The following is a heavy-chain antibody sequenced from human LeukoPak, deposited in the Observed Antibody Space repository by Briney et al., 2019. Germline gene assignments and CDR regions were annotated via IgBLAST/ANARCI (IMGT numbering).Heavy chain of an antibody. CDR1: GYTFTSYY. Sequence: ASVKVSCKASGYTFTSYYMHWVRQAPGQGLEWMGIINPSGGSTSYAQKFQGRVTMTRDTSTSTVYMELSSLRSEDTAVYYCVLSRYAIDAFDIWGQGTMVTISS. CDR3: VLSRYAIDAFDI. D-gene: IGHD3-16*01. J-gene: IGHJ3*02. V-gene: IGHV1-46*01. CDR2: INPSGGST.